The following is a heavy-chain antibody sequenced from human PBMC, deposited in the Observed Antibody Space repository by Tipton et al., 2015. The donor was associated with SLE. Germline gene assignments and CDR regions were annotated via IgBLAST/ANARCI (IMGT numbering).Heavy chain of an antibody. J-gene: IGHJ4*02. CDR1: GFNFKNYA. V-gene: IGHV3-23*01. CDR3: ARDGYFYDTSGYYVDY. D-gene: IGHD3-22*01. Sequence: SLRLSCVASGFNFKNYAMSWVRQAPGKGPEWVSIISRGGGTKYYADSVKGRFTISRDNSKSTLSLQMNSLRAEDTAIYYCARDGYFYDTSGYYVDYWGPGTLVSVSA. CDR2: ISRGGGTK.